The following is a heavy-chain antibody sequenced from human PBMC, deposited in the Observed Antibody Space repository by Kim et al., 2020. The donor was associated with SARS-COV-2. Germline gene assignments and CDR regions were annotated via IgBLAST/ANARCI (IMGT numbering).Heavy chain of an antibody. J-gene: IGHJ5*02. D-gene: IGHD1-26*01. V-gene: IGHV3-30*04. Sequence: GGSLRLSCAASGFTFSSYAMYWVRQAPGKGLEWVAVISYDGSNKYYADSVKGRFTISRDNSKNTLYLQMNSLRAEDTAVYYCARPYSGSYRGWFDPWGQGTLVTVSS. CDR3: ARPYSGSYRGWFDP. CDR1: GFTFSSYA. CDR2: ISYDGSNK.